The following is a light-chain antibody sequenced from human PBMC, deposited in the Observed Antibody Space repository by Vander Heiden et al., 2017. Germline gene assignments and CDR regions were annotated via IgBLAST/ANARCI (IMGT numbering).Light chain of an antibody. J-gene: IGKJ1*01. Sequence: DMQMTQSPSSLSASVGDRITITCRASQFINNYLNWYQQKPGKAPSLLIFGASTLQSGVPSRFSGSASGTDFTLSISSLQPEDFATYYCQQSYFTPWTFGQGTKVE. V-gene: IGKV1-39*01. CDR1: QFINNY. CDR3: QQSYFTPWT. CDR2: GAS.